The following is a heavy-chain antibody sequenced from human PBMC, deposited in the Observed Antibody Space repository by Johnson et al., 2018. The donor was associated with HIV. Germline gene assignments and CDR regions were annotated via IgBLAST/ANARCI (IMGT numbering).Heavy chain of an antibody. Sequence: VQLVESGGGLVQPGRSLRLSCAASAFPFDDHALHWVRQSPGTGLQWFSIILKGRFTISRDNAKNDLDLQLNSLRAEDTAVYYCARVEPIRRAIDAFDIWGQGTMVTVSS. CDR2: I. CDR3: ARVEPIRRAIDAFDI. CDR1: AFPFDDHA. J-gene: IGHJ3*02. V-gene: IGHV3-9*01.